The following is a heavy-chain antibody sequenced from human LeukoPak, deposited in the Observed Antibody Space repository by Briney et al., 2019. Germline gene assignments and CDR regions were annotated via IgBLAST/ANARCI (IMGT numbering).Heavy chain of an antibody. D-gene: IGHD6-13*01. CDR1: GGSFSGYY. CDR3: ARGSIAAAGTPQNYYYYGMDV. Sequence: SETLSLTCAAYGGSFSGYYWSWIRQPPGKGLEWIGEINHSGSTNYNPSLKSRVTISVDTSKNQFSLKLSSVTAADTAVYYCARGSIAAAGTPQNYYYYGMDVWGQGTTVTVSS. CDR2: INHSGST. V-gene: IGHV4-34*01. J-gene: IGHJ6*02.